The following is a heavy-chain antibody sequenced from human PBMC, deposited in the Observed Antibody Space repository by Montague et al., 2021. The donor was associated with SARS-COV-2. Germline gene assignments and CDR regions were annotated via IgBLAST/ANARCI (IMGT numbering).Heavy chain of an antibody. D-gene: IGHD6-19*01. J-gene: IGHJ4*01. CDR1: GGSISTGNGY. CDR3: ARCYWYGSRGCCSGVFDY. V-gene: IGHV4-61*01. Sequence: SETLSLTCTVSGGSISTGNGYWSWIRQPPGKGLEWIGYVHYSGTTCYKSSLKSRVSLSLDTSKNQFSLNLTSVTGADTAIYCCARCYWYGSRGCCSGVFDYWGQGALVTVSS. CDR2: VHYSGTT.